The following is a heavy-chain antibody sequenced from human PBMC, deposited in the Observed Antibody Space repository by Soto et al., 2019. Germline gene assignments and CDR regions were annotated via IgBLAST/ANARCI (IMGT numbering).Heavy chain of an antibody. V-gene: IGHV1-3*01. CDR3: ASEIDATTATSLDY. D-gene: IGHD4-17*01. J-gene: IGHJ4*02. CDR1: GYTFSGSV. Sequence: QVQLVQSGAEVKKPGASVKVSCKASGYTFSGSVMHWVRQAPGQGLEWMGWINAGNGNTKYSQRFQGRVTMTWDTSASTAYMELSSLRSEDTAVYYCASEIDATTATSLDYWGQGTLVTVSS. CDR2: INAGNGNT.